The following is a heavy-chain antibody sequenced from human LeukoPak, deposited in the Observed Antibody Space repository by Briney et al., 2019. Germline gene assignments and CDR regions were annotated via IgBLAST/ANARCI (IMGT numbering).Heavy chain of an antibody. CDR3: ARGTRNWYAVY. V-gene: IGHV4-39*07. J-gene: IGHJ4*02. Sequence: SETLSLTCAVSGDSISSSSYFWGWIRQPPGKGLEWIGTIFRSGSTSYNPSLKSRLTISVDTSKNQFSLKLSSVTVADTAVYYCARGTRNWYAVYWGQGTLVTVSS. D-gene: IGHD1-20*01. CDR1: GDSISSSSYF. CDR2: IFRSGST.